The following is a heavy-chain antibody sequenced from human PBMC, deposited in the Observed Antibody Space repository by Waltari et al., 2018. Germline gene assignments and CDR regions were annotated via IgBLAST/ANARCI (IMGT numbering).Heavy chain of an antibody. CDR3: VTAATDLVAARRGYYYYYGMDL. Sequence: VQLVQSGAEVYKPGSSAKVSCKASGGPFANYFVAWVRQAPGQGLGWMGGLIPMFGNPKFAQKFRDRLSITNDYSKDMVSMELSGLTSEDTAVYYCVTAATDLVAARRGYYYYYGMDLWGQGTSVTVSS. D-gene: IGHD2-21*01. CDR2: LIPMFGNP. V-gene: IGHV1-69*05. J-gene: IGHJ6*02. CDR1: GGPFANYF.